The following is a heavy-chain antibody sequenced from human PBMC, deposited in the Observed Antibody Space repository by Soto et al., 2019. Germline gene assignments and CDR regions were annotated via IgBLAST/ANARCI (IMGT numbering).Heavy chain of an antibody. D-gene: IGHD2-2*01. J-gene: IGHJ5*02. CDR3: ARAVQARIGYCSSTSCPNWFDP. Sequence: SETLSLTCTVSRGSMGSSSYYWGWIRQPPGKGLEWIGSIYHSGSTYYNPSLKSRVTISVDRSKNQFSLKLSSVTAADTAVYYCARAVQARIGYCSSTSCPNWFDPWGQGTLVTVS. CDR2: IYHSGST. CDR1: RGSMGSSSYY. V-gene: IGHV4-39*07.